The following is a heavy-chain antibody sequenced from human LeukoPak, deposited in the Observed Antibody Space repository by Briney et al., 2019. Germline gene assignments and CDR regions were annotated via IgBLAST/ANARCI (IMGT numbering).Heavy chain of an antibody. J-gene: IGHJ4*02. CDR2: INLSGATT. D-gene: IGHD2-21*01. CDR1: GDTFTTYY. CDR3: ARDCGGRPGTKVNYFDY. Sequence: ASVKVSCKASGDTFTTYYMHWVRQAPGQGLEWMGIINLSGATTSYAQKFQGRVTMSRDTSTSTVYMELSSLRSEDTAVYYCARDCGGRPGTKVNYFDYWGRGTLVTVSS. V-gene: IGHV1-46*01.